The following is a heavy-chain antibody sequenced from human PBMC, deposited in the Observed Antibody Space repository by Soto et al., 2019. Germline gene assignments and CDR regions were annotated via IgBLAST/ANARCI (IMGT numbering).Heavy chain of an antibody. J-gene: IGHJ4*02. CDR1: GFTLSTYW. D-gene: IGHD6-13*01. CDR3: ARAVASAGSY. CDR2: INQDGSVK. V-gene: IGHV3-7*01. Sequence: WGSLRLSCAASGFTLSTYWMTWVRQAPGKGLEWVANINQDGSVKYYVDSVKGRFTISRDNAKNSLFLQMSSLRAEDTAVYYCARAVASAGSYWGQGAQVTVSS.